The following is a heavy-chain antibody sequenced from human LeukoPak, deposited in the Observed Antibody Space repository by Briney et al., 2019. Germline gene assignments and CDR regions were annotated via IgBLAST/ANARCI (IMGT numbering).Heavy chain of an antibody. CDR2: ISSSSSTI. CDR1: GFTFSSYS. V-gene: IGHV3-48*04. Sequence: SGGSLRLSCAASGFTFSSYSMNWVRQAPGKGLEWVSYISSSSSTIYYADSVKGRFTISRDNAKNSLYLQMNSLRAEDTAVYYCARAPRKPYYYDSSGYQTGAFDIWGQGTMVTVSS. CDR3: ARAPRKPYYYDSSGYQTGAFDI. D-gene: IGHD3-22*01. J-gene: IGHJ3*02.